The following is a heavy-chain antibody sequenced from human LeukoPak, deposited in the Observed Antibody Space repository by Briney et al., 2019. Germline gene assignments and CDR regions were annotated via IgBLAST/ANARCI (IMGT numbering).Heavy chain of an antibody. CDR3: ATTRWKWELPSFDY. Sequence: ASVKVSFKVSGYTLTELSMHWVRQAPGKGLEWMGGFDPEDGETIYAQKFQGRVTMTEDTSTDTAYMELSSLRSEDTAVYYCATTRWKWELPSFDYWGQGTLVTVSS. V-gene: IGHV1-24*01. D-gene: IGHD1-26*01. CDR2: FDPEDGET. CDR1: GYTLTELS. J-gene: IGHJ4*02.